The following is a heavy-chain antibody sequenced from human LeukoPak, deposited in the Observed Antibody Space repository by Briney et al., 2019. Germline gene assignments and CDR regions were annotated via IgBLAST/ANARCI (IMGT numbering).Heavy chain of an antibody. CDR1: GGTFSSYA. D-gene: IGHD3-22*01. J-gene: IGHJ4*02. CDR2: IIPIFGTA. V-gene: IGHV1-69*05. Sequence: AVKVSCKASGGTFSSYAISWVRQAPGQGLEWMGGIIPIFGTANYAQKFQGRVTITTDESTSTAYMELSSLRSEDTAVYYCASPERSSGYYYEYWGQGTLVTVS. CDR3: ASPERSSGYYYEY.